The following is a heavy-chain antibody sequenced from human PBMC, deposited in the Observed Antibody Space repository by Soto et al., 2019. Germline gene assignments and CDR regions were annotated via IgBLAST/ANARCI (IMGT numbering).Heavy chain of an antibody. CDR2: IFSNDEK. V-gene: IGHV2-26*01. J-gene: IGHJ5*02. CDR1: GFSLSNARMG. CDR3: ARIFRLAGPWFDP. D-gene: IGHD2-15*01. Sequence: SGPTLVNPTETLTLTCTVSGFSLSNARMGVSWIRQPPGKALEWLAHIFSNDEKSYSTSLTNRLTISKDTSKSQVVLTMTNMDPVDTATYYCARIFRLAGPWFDPWGQATLGTVS.